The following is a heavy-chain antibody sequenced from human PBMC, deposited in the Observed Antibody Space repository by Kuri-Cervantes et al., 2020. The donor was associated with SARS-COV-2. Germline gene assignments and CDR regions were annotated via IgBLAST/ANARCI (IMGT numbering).Heavy chain of an antibody. V-gene: IGHV4-61*09. J-gene: IGHJ4*02. CDR2: LDTSGTT. CDR1: GVSVSHGTYS. D-gene: IGHD6-19*01. Sequence: SQTLSLTCAVSGVSVSHGTYSWSWVRQPAGKGLEWIVHLDTSGTTTYNPSLRGRVTIPLDPSNNRFSLSLTSTTAADTAVYYCARMSYTGWYSFDYWGQGTLVTVSS. CDR3: ARMSYTGWYSFDY.